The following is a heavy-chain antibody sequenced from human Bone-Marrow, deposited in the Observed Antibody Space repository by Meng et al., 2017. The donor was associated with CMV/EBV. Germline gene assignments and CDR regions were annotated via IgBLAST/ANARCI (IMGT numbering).Heavy chain of an antibody. CDR1: GFSFSSYG. J-gene: IGHJ6*02. D-gene: IGHD1-26*01. Sequence: GESLKISCAASGFSFSSYGMQWVRQAPGKGLEWVTFIRNDGSKKYYADSVKGRFTISRDNSKNTLYLQMNSLRAEDTAVYYCAKTLSGSYFHYYGLDVWGQGTTVTVSS. CDR3: AKTLSGSYFHYYGLDV. V-gene: IGHV3-30*02. CDR2: IRNDGSKK.